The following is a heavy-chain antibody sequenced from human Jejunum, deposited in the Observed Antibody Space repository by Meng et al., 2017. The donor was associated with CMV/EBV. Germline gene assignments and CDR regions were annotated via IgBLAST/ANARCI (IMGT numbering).Heavy chain of an antibody. CDR2: IYWDDDK. CDR1: GFSLSTTGVG. CDR3: AHFVGGYYPSRPDY. Sequence: QIHFQESGPTLVNPTPTLTLTCSFSGFSLSTTGVGVGWIRQPPGKALEWLALIYWDDDKRYSPSLRNRLTIIKDTSKNQVVLTMTNMDPVDTGTYYCAHFVGGYYPSRPDYWGQGTLVTVSS. J-gene: IGHJ4*02. V-gene: IGHV2-5*02. D-gene: IGHD1-26*01.